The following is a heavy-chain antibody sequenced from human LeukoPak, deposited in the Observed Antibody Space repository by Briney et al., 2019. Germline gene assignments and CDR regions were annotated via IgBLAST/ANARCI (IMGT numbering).Heavy chain of an antibody. CDR1: GFTFSSYA. Sequence: GGSLRLSCAASGFTFSSYAMSWVRQAPGKGLEWVANIRQDGSEKYYVDSVKGRFTISRDNAKNSLYLQMNSLRAEDTAAYYCAREYRSDFDYWGQGTLVTVSS. CDR2: IRQDGSEK. V-gene: IGHV3-7*01. J-gene: IGHJ4*02. CDR3: AREYRSDFDY. D-gene: IGHD2-15*01.